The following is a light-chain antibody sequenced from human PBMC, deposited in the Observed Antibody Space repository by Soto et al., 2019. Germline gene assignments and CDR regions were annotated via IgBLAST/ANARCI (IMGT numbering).Light chain of an antibody. CDR3: QQTYDLPHT. CDR2: TAS. V-gene: IGKV1-39*01. Sequence: DIQMTQSPSSLSASVGDRVTVICRASQSITRYLSWYRQKPGKAPELLIHTASSLQSGVPSRFSGSGSGAEFTLTISSLQPEDFGTYHCQQTYDLPHTFGQGTRLEMK. CDR1: QSITRY. J-gene: IGKJ2*01.